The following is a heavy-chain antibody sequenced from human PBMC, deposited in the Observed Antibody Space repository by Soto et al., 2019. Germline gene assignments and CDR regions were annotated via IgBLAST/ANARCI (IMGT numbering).Heavy chain of an antibody. CDR2: IYSGGSA. J-gene: IGHJ4*02. Sequence: EVQLVESGGGLVQPGGSLRLSCAASGFTVSSNYMSWVRQAPGKGLEWVSVIYSGGSAYYADSVKGRFTISRDNSKKTLFLQMHSLRAEDTAVYYCARHGYSYGGGYFYYWGQGTLVTVSS. V-gene: IGHV3-66*04. CDR1: GFTVSSNY. CDR3: ARHGYSYGGGYFYY. D-gene: IGHD5-18*01.